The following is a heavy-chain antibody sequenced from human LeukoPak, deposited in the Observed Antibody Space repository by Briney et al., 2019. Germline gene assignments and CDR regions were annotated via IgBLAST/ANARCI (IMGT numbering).Heavy chain of an antibody. D-gene: IGHD6-19*01. J-gene: IGHJ4*02. V-gene: IGHV3-23*01. Sequence: GGSLRLSCAASGFTFSSYAMSWVRQAPGKGLEWVSPISGSGSSTYYADSVKGRFTISRDNSKNTLYLQMNSLRAEDTAVYYCAKGVAVAGPYYFGYWGQGTLVTVSS. CDR1: GFTFSSYA. CDR2: ISGSGSST. CDR3: AKGVAVAGPYYFGY.